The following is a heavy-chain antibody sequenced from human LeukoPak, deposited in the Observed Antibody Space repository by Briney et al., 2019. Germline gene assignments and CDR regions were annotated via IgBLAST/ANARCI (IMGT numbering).Heavy chain of an antibody. V-gene: IGHV3-33*08. Sequence: GGSLRLSCAASGFTFSSYSMNWVRQAPGKGLEWVAVIWYDGSNKYYADSGKGRFTISRDNSKNTLYLQMNSLRAEDTAVYYCARERGIAARPSNWFDPWGQGTLVTVSS. CDR1: GFTFSSYS. D-gene: IGHD6-6*01. J-gene: IGHJ5*02. CDR3: ARERGIAARPSNWFDP. CDR2: IWYDGSNK.